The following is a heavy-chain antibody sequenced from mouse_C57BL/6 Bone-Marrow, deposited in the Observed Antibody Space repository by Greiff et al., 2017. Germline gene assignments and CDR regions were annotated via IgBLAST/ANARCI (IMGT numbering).Heavy chain of an antibody. D-gene: IGHD2-3*01. J-gene: IGHJ2*01. CDR3: TRREWLLFDY. Sequence: VQLQQSGAELVRPGASVTLSCKASGYTFTDYEMHWVKQTPVHGLEWIGAIDPATGGTAYNQKFKGKAILTADKSSSTAYMELRSLTSEDSAVDYCTRREWLLFDYWGQGTTLTVSS. CDR1: GYTFTDYE. CDR2: IDPATGGT. V-gene: IGHV1-15*01.